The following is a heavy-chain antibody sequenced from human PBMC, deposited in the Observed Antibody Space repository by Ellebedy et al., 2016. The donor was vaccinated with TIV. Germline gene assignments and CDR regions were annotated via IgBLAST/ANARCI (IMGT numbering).Heavy chain of an antibody. Sequence: LRLSCTVSGGSISSSSYYWSWIRQPAGKGLEWIGRIYTSGSTNYNPSLKSRVTMSVDTSKNQFSLKLSSVTAADTAVYYCARDWDYGGNSGFDYWGQGTLVTVSS. CDR3: ARDWDYGGNSGFDY. J-gene: IGHJ4*02. CDR2: IYTSGST. CDR1: GGSISSSSYY. V-gene: IGHV4-61*02. D-gene: IGHD4-23*01.